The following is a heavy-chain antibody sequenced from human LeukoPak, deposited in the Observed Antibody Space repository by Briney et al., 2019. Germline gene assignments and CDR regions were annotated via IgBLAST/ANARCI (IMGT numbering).Heavy chain of an antibody. V-gene: IGHV3-21*01. D-gene: IGHD5-24*01. CDR3: ARRGDGYNPPIDY. J-gene: IGHJ4*02. Sequence: GGSLRLSCEASGFTFSSYSMNWVRQAPGKGLEWVSSISSSSSYIYYADSVKGRFTISRDNAKNSLYLQMNSLRAEDTAVYYCARRGDGYNPPIDYWGQGTLVTVSS. CDR2: ISSSSSYI. CDR1: GFTFSSYS.